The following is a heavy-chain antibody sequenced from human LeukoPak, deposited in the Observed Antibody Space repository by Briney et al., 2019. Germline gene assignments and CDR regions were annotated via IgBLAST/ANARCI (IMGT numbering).Heavy chain of an antibody. Sequence: GASVKVSCKASGYTFTSYDFNWVRQATGQRPEWMGWMGPNSGDTGYAQKFQDRVKMTRNTSISTAYMELSSLRSDDTAVYYCARGPPNWGYDYWGPGTQVTVSS. CDR1: GYTFTSYD. CDR3: ARGPPNWGYDY. CDR2: MGPNSGDT. J-gene: IGHJ4*02. D-gene: IGHD7-27*01. V-gene: IGHV1-8*01.